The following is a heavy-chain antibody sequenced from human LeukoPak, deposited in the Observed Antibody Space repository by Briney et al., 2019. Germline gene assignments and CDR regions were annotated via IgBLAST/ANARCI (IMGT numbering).Heavy chain of an antibody. J-gene: IGHJ4*02. CDR1: GFTFSSYA. Sequence: GGSLRLSCAASGFTFSSYAMTWVRQTPGKGLEWVSAISGGGGSTYYADSVKGRFTISRDNAKNSLYLQMNSLRAEDTAVYYCARFYYDSSGFPPRDYFDYWGQGTLVTVSS. CDR3: ARFYYDSSGFPPRDYFDY. CDR2: ISGGGGST. V-gene: IGHV3-23*01. D-gene: IGHD3-22*01.